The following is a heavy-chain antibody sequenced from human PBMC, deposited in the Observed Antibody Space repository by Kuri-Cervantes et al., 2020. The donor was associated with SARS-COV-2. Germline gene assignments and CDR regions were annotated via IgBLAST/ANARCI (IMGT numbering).Heavy chain of an antibody. Sequence: SETLSLTCTVSGDSISSSAFYWGWIRQPPGKGLECIAKIYYTGSTYYNPSLKSRVTISVDTSKNQFSLKLTSVTATDTAMYYCVRLPPPFKGVVPAHWGQGTLVTVSS. D-gene: IGHD2-8*01. V-gene: IGHV4-39*01. CDR2: IYYTGST. CDR3: VRLPPPFKGVVPAH. CDR1: GDSISSSAFY. J-gene: IGHJ4*02.